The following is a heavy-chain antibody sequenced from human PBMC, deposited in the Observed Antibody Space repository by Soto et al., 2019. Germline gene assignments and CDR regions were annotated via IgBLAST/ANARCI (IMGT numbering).Heavy chain of an antibody. CDR2: ISYDGNKK. CDR1: GFTFSNYA. J-gene: IGHJ6*02. V-gene: IGHV3-30-3*01. Sequence: QVQLVESGGGVVQPGRSLRLSCAASGFTFSNYAMYWVRQAPGKGLEWVAVISYDGNKKYYADSVKGRFTISRDNSKNTLYLQMNSLRADDTAEYYCARAGCDGGTCYTLVGLRYGMDVWGQGTTVTVSS. D-gene: IGHD2-15*01. CDR3: ARAGCDGGTCYTLVGLRYGMDV.